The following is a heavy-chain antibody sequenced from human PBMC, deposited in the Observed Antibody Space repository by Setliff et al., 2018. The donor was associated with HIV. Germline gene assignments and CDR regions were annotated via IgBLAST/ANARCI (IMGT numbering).Heavy chain of an antibody. D-gene: IGHD6-6*01. V-gene: IGHV4-39*01. CDR1: GDSISDTTYY. Sequence: SETLSLTCSVSGDSISDTTYYWGWIRRPPGKGLEWIGNIYHSGSTLYKPSLKSRVTMSVDTSKNQFSLKLNSVTAADTAVYHCARLSSYRSSSYYFDYWGQGALVTVSS. CDR3: ARLSSYRSSSYYFDY. J-gene: IGHJ4*02. CDR2: IYHSGST.